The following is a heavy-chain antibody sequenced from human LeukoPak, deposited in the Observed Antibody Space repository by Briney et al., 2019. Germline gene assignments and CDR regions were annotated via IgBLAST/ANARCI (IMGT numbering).Heavy chain of an antibody. Sequence: SESLSLTCTVAGGSISSYYWSWIRQPPGKGLEWIGYIYYSGSTNYNPSLKSRVTISVDTSKNQFSLKLSSVTAADTAVYYCASLVSPPYNWFDPCGQGTLVTVSS. V-gene: IGHV4-59*01. CDR1: GGSISSYY. CDR2: IYYSGST. J-gene: IGHJ5*02. CDR3: ASLVSPPYNWFDP. D-gene: IGHD3-10*01.